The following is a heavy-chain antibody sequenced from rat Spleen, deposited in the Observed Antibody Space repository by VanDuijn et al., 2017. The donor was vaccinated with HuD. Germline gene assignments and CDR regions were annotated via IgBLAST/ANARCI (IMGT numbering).Heavy chain of an antibody. V-gene: IGHV3-1*01. CDR3: ARSDGTHYYLPFAN. CDR1: DYSITSNY. Sequence: EVQLQESGPGLVKPSQSLSLTCSVTDYSITSNYWGWIRKFPGNKMEWMGFITYSGTTTYNPSLKSRISITLDTSKNQFFLQVNSVTTEDTATYYCARSDGTHYYLPFANWGQGTVVTVSS. J-gene: IGHJ3*01. D-gene: IGHD1-12*02. CDR2: ITYSGTT.